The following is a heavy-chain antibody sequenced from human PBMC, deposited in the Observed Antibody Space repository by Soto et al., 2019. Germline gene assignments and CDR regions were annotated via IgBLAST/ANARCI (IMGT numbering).Heavy chain of an antibody. CDR3: VKDGGYSSGLYYFDY. CDR1: GFTFSHYA. V-gene: IGHV3-23*01. Sequence: GGSLRLSCAASGFTFSHYAMTWVRQAPGKGLEWVSTISNSAIDTSFADSVKGRFTISRDNSKNTLYLQMSSLRAEDTAVYYCVKDGGYSSGLYYFDYWGQGTLVTVSS. D-gene: IGHD6-19*01. J-gene: IGHJ4*02. CDR2: ISNSAIDT.